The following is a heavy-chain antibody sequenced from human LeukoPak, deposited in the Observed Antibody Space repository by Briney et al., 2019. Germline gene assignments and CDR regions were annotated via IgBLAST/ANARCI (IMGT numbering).Heavy chain of an antibody. V-gene: IGHV4-39*07. J-gene: IGHJ4*02. CDR2: INHSGST. CDR1: GGSISSSYYY. D-gene: IGHD6-19*01. Sequence: SETLSLTCTVSGGSISSSYYYWGWIRQPPGKGLEWIGEINHSGSTNYNPSLKSRVTISVDTSKNQFSLKLSSVTAADTAVYYCARGGYSSGWAFDYWGQGTLVTVSS. CDR3: ARGGYSSGWAFDY.